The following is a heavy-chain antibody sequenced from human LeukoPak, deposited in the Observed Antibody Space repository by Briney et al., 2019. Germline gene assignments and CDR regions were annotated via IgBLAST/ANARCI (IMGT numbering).Heavy chain of an antibody. CDR2: ISYDGSNK. D-gene: IGHD2-15*01. Sequence: PGGSLRLSCAASGFTFSSYGMHWVRQAPGKGLEWVAVISYDGSNKYYADSVKGRFTISRDDSKNTLYLQMNSLRAEDTAVYYCAKELGDIVVVVAATNYYYGMDVWGQGTTVTVSS. V-gene: IGHV3-30*18. J-gene: IGHJ6*02. CDR1: GFTFSSYG. CDR3: AKELGDIVVVVAATNYYYGMDV.